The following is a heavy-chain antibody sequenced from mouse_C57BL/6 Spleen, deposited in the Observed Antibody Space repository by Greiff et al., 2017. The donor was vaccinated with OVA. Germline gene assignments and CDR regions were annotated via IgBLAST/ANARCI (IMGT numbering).Heavy chain of an antibody. CDR1: GFTFSDYY. J-gene: IGHJ2*01. CDR2: INYDGSST. CDR3: ARRVYYYGSSFFDY. D-gene: IGHD1-1*01. V-gene: IGHV5-16*01. Sequence: EVKLMESEGGLVQPGSSMKLSCTASGFTFSDYYMAWVRQVPEKGLEWVANINYDGSSTYYLDSLKSRFIISRDNAKNILYLQMSSLKSEDTATYYCARRVYYYGSSFFDYWGQGTTLTVSS.